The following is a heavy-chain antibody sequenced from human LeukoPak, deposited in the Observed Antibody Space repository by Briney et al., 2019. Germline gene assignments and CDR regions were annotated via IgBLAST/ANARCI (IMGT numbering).Heavy chain of an antibody. CDR1: GFTFSSYA. Sequence: GGSLRLSCAASGFTFSSYAMSWVRQAPGKGLERVSGISASGGSTYYADSVKGRFTISRDNSKNMLYLQMSRLRAEDTAVYYCAKDQAGTGEYYFDYWGQGTLVTVSS. D-gene: IGHD6-19*01. CDR2: ISASGGST. CDR3: AKDQAGTGEYYFDY. V-gene: IGHV3-23*01. J-gene: IGHJ4*02.